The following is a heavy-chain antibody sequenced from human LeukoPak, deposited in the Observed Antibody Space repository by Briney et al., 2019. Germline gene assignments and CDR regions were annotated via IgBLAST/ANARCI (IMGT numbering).Heavy chain of an antibody. D-gene: IGHD3-22*01. Sequence: SETLSLTCTVSGGSISSSSYYWSWIRQPPGKGLEWIGEINHSGSTNYNPSLKSRVTISVDTSKNQFSLKLSSVTAADTAVYYCARVRGLRYYDSSGYYYTFDYWGQGTLVTVSS. J-gene: IGHJ4*02. CDR1: GGSISSSSYY. CDR2: INHSGST. V-gene: IGHV4-39*07. CDR3: ARVRGLRYYDSSGYYYTFDY.